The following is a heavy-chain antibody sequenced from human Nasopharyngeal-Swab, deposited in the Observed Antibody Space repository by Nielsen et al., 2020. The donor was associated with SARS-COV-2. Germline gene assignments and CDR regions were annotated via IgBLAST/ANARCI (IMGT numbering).Heavy chain of an antibody. J-gene: IGHJ4*02. CDR3: AKEQGTGWQHHFDY. CDR2: IGGSGVKT. Sequence: GESLKISCAASGFTFSSAMSWVRQAPGKGLECVSGIGGSGVKTYYADSVKGRFTISGDNSKNTLYLQMNSLRAEDTAVYYCAKEQGTGWQHHFDYWGQGTLVTVSS. D-gene: IGHD6-19*01. V-gene: IGHV3-23*01. CDR1: GFTFSSA.